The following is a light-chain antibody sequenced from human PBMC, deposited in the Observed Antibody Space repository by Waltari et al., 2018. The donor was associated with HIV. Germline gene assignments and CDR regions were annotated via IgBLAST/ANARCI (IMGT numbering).Light chain of an antibody. V-gene: IGKV1-39*01. CDR3: HQSYDTPHT. Sequence: DIQMTQSPASLSASVGDRVTIPCRASESISTYLNWYQMKPQKAPKLLIYAASSLQSGVSVPSRFSGSGSGTEFTLTISSLQPDDFATYYCHQSYDTPHTFGQGTKLEVK. CDR2: AAS. J-gene: IGKJ2*01. CDR1: ESISTY.